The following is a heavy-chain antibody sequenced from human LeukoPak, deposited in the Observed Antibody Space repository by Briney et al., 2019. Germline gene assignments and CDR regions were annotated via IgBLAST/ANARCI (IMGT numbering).Heavy chain of an antibody. CDR2: ISWNSGSI. CDR3: AKVLTTTAPWYFDL. V-gene: IGHV3-9*01. J-gene: IGHJ2*01. Sequence: GGSLRLSCAASGFTFDDYVMHWVRQAPGKGLEWVSGISWNSGSIGYADSVKGRFTISRDNAKNSLYLQMNSLRAEDTALYYCAKVLTTTAPWYFDLWGRGTLVTVSS. D-gene: IGHD4-17*01. CDR1: GFTFDDYV.